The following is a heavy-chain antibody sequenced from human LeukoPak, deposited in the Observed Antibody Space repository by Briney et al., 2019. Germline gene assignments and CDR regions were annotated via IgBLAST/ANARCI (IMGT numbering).Heavy chain of an antibody. CDR1: GFTFSSYA. CDR2: ISYDGSNK. D-gene: IGHD1-1*01. CDR3: VRGYTYFIY. V-gene: IGHV3-30-3*01. Sequence: PGGSLRLSCAASGFTFSSYAMHWVRQAPGKGLEWVAVISYDGSNKYYADPVKGRFTISRDNSKNTLYLQMNSLRAEDTAVYSCVRGYTYFIYWGQGTLVTVSS. J-gene: IGHJ4*02.